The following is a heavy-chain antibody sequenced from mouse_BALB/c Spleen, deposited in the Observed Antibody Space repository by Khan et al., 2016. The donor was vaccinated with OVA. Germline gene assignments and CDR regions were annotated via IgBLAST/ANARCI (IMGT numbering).Heavy chain of an antibody. J-gene: IGHJ1*01. V-gene: IGHV5-6-4*01. D-gene: IGHD2-1*01. CDR3: TRDGNYAHWYFDV. Sequence: EVELVESGGGLVRPGGSLKLSCAASGFSFTTYTMPWVRQTPERRLEWVATINSGSSYTYYPDSVKGRFTSTRDNSNNTLYLQLSSLTSEDTAMYYCTRDGNYAHWYFDVWGAGTTVTVSS. CDR2: INSGSSYT. CDR1: GFSFTTYT.